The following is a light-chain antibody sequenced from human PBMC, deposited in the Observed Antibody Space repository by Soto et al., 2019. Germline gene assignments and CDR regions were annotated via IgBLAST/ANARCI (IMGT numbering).Light chain of an antibody. CDR1: NIGSKG. Sequence: SYELTQPPSVSVAAGKTASSSCGGNNIGSKGVHWYQQKPGKAPVLVIYSDTDLPPVIPERFSGSNSASLATLTISRVEAGDEADYYCQVWDSGSAHVVFGGGTKLTVL. CDR2: SDT. J-gene: IGLJ2*01. V-gene: IGLV3-21*04. CDR3: QVWDSGSAHVV.